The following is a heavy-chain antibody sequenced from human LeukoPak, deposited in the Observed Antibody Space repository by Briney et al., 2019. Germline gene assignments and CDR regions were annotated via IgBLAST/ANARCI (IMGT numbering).Heavy chain of an antibody. CDR3: ARDIRRDGYKTPLYD. CDR2: ISSSSSTI. D-gene: IGHD5-24*01. V-gene: IGHV3-48*02. CDR1: GFTFSSYS. Sequence: QPGGSLRLSCAASGFTFSSYSMNWVRQAPGKGLEWVSYISSSSSTIYYADSVKGRFTISRDNAKNSLYLQMNSLRDEDTAVYYCARDIRRDGYKTPLYDWGQGTLVTVSS. J-gene: IGHJ4*02.